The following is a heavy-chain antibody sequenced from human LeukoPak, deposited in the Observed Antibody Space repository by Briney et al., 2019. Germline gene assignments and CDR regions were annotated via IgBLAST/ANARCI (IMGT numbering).Heavy chain of an antibody. CDR1: GFTFGSYW. CDR2: TNQAGTEK. D-gene: IGHD5-24*01. J-gene: IGHJ4*02. CDR3: ARVRGGYYFDY. V-gene: IGHV3-7*04. Sequence: GGSLRLSRAASGFTFGSYWMNWVRQAPGKGLEWVANTNQAGTEKYYVDSVKGRFTISRDNAKNSLFLQMNSLRAEDTAVYFSARVRGGYYFDYWGQGTLVTVSS.